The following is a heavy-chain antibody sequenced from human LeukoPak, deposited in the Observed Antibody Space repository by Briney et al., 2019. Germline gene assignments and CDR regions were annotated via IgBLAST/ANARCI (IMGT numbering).Heavy chain of an antibody. Sequence: AGGSLRLSCAASGFTFSSYAMHWVRQAPGKGLEWVAVISYDGSNKYYADSVKGRFTISRDNSKNTLYLQMNSLRAEDTALYYCAKPYDTSGNYWAPFDYWGQGTLVTVSS. V-gene: IGHV3-30-3*01. CDR1: GFTFSSYA. D-gene: IGHD3-22*01. CDR3: AKPYDTSGNYWAPFDY. CDR2: ISYDGSNK. J-gene: IGHJ4*02.